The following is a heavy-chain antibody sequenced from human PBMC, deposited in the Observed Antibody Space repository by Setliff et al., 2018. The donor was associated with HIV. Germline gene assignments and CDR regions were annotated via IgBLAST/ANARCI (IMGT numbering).Heavy chain of an antibody. V-gene: IGHV1-2*02. CDR2: INPHSGDT. D-gene: IGHD3-3*01. J-gene: IGHJ6*02. CDR1: GYTFTGYY. Sequence: ASVKVSCKASGYTFTGYYMHWVRQAPGQGLEWMGWINPHSGDTNYAQKFQDRVTMTRDTSVNIAYMQLSRLRSDDTAVYYCARAPTLFGVEYYYYFGMDVWGQGTKGTSP. CDR3: ARAPTLFGVEYYYYFGMDV.